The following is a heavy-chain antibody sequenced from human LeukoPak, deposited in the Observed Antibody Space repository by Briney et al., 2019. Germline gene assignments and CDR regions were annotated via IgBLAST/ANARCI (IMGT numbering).Heavy chain of an antibody. V-gene: IGHV1-46*01. CDR3: ARGLGGDFWSGYGRGGWFDP. CDR2: INPSGGST. Sequence: GASVKVSCKASGYTFISYYMHWVRQAPGQGLEWMGIINPSGGSTSYAQKFQGRVTMTRDTSTSTVYMDLSSLRSEDTAVYYCARGLGGDFWSGYGRGGWFDPWGQGTLATVSS. D-gene: IGHD3-3*01. J-gene: IGHJ5*02. CDR1: GYTFISYY.